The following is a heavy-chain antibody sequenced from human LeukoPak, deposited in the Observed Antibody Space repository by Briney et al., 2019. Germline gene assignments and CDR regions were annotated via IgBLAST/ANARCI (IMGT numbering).Heavy chain of an antibody. CDR1: GYSFTSYW. D-gene: IGHD1-26*01. V-gene: IGHV5-51*01. CDR3: ARLGIVGATRAYDAFDI. J-gene: IGHJ3*02. CDR2: IYPGDSDT. Sequence: GESLKISCKGSGYSFTSYWIGWVRQMPGKGLEWMGIIYPGDSDTRYSPSFQGQVTISADKSISTAYPQWSSLKASDTAMYYCARLGIVGATRAYDAFDIWGQGTMVTVSS.